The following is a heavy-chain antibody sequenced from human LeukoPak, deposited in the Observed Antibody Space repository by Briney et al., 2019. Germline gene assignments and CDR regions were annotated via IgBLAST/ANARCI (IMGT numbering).Heavy chain of an antibody. V-gene: IGHV1-69-2*01. D-gene: IGHD6-25*01. J-gene: IGHJ5*02. CDR1: GYTFTDYY. CDR3: ATRTSGCWYHH. Sequence: ATLKISCKASGYTFTDYYIHWVQQAPGKGLEWMGRVDPEDGETIKAENFQGRVTISADTSTDTAYLELISLRSEDTAVYYCATRTSGCWYHHWGQGTQLTVSS. CDR2: VDPEDGET.